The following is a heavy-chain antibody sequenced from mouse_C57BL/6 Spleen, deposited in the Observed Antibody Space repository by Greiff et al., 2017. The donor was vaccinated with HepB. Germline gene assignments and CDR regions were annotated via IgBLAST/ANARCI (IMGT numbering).Heavy chain of an antibody. J-gene: IGHJ2*01. V-gene: IGHV1-50*01. D-gene: IGHD3-3*01. CDR2: IDPSDSYT. CDR1: GYTFTSYW. CDR3: ARERGTGY. Sequence: QVQLQQPGAELVKPGASVKLSCKASGYTFTSYWMQWVNQRPGQGLEWIGEIDPSDSYTNYNQKFKGKATLTVDTSSSTAYMQLSSLTSEDSAVYYCARERGTGYWGQGTTLTVSS.